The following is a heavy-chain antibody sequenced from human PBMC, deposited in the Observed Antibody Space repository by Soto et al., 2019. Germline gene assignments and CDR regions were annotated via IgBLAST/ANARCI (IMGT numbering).Heavy chain of an antibody. CDR3: ARDGGYYYDSSGYYYDYYYGMDV. CDR2: ISYDGSNK. J-gene: IGHJ6*01. V-gene: IGHV3-30-3*01. D-gene: IGHD3-22*01. Sequence: QEQLVESGGGVVQPGRSLRLSCAASGFTFSSYAMHWVRQAPGKGLEWVAVISYDGSNKYYADSVKGRFTISRDNSKNRPYLQMNSLRAEDTAVYYCARDGGYYYDSSGYYYDYYYGMDVWGQGTTVTVAS. CDR1: GFTFSSYA.